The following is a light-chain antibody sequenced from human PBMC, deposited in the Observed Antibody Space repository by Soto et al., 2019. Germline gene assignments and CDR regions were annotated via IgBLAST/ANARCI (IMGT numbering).Light chain of an antibody. J-gene: IGKJ2*01. CDR2: KAS. Sequence: DIQMTQSPSTLSASVGDRVTISCRASQSISGWLAWYQQKPGKAPKLLIYKASSLESGVPSRFSGSGSGTEFTLTISSLQPDDFATYYCQQYNTYPYTFGQGTKLEIK. CDR3: QQYNTYPYT. V-gene: IGKV1-5*03. CDR1: QSISGW.